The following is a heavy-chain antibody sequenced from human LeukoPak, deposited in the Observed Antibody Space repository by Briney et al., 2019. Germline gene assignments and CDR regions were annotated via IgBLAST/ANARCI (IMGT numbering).Heavy chain of an antibody. CDR1: GGTFSSYA. CDR2: IIPIFGTA. D-gene: IGHD3-3*01. CDR3: ARDFGPFGVATRDAFDI. J-gene: IGHJ3*02. Sequence: SVKVSCKASGGTFSSYAISWVRQAPGQGLEWMGGIIPIFGTANYAQKFQGRVTITTDESTSTAYMELSSLRSEDTAVYYCARDFGPFGVATRDAFDIWGQGTMVTVSS. V-gene: IGHV1-69*05.